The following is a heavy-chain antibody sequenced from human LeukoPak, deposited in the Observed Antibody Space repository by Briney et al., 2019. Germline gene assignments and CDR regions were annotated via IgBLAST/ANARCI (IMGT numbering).Heavy chain of an antibody. CDR1: GYTFTGYY. D-gene: IGHD2-15*01. CDR3: ARDSVPWYCSGGRCYNWFDP. V-gene: IGHV1-2*02. J-gene: IGHJ5*02. Sequence: ASVKVSCKASGYTFTGYYMHWVRQAPGQGLEWMGWINPNSGGTNYAQKFQGRVTMTRDTSISTAYMELSRLRSDDTAVYYCARDSVPWYCSGGRCYNWFDPWGQGTLVTVSS. CDR2: INPNSGGT.